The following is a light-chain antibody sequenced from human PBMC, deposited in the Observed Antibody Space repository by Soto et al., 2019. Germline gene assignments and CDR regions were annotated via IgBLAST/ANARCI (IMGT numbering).Light chain of an antibody. J-gene: IGLJ1*01. CDR3: SSYAGSLYF. CDR1: SSDVGGYNY. V-gene: IGLV2-8*01. Sequence: QSALTQPPSASGSPGQSVTISCTGTSSDVGGYNYVSWYQQHPGKAPKLMIYEVSKRPSGVPDRFSGSKSGNTASLTVSGLQAEDEADYYCSSYAGSLYFFGTGTNLTFL. CDR2: EVS.